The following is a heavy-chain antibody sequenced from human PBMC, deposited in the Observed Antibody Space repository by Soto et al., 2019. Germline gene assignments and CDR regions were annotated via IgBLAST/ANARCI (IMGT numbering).Heavy chain of an antibody. J-gene: IGHJ6*02. CDR3: ARLGTIFGVVITKDYYYYGMDV. Sequence: GESLKISCKGSGYSFTSYWIGWVRQMPGKGLEWMGIIYPGDSDTRYSPSFQGQVTISADKSISTAYLQWSSLKASDTAMYYCARLGTIFGVVITKDYYYYGMDVWGQGTTVTVSS. CDR2: IYPGDSDT. D-gene: IGHD3-3*01. V-gene: IGHV5-51*01. CDR1: GYSFTSYW.